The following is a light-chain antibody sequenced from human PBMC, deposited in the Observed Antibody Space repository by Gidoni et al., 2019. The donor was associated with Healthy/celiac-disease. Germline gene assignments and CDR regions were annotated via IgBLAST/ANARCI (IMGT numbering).Light chain of an antibody. J-gene: IGLJ1*01. CDR2: EVS. V-gene: IGLV2-23*02. CDR3: CSYAGSSTFYV. CDR1: SSDVGSYNL. Sequence: SALTQPASVSGSPGKPITISCTGTSSDVGSYNLVSWYQQHPGKAPKLMIYEVSKRPSGVSNRFSGSKSGNTASLTISGLQAEDEADYYCCSYAGSSTFYVFGTGTKVTVL.